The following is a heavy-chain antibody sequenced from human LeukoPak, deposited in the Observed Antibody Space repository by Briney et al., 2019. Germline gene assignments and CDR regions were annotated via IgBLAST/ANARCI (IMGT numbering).Heavy chain of an antibody. D-gene: IGHD5-12*01. CDR1: GYTLTELS. V-gene: IGHV1-24*01. CDR3: ATSPYGGYAVLDY. Sequence: ASVRVSCKVSGYTLTELSMHWVRQAPGKGLEWMGGFDPEDGETIYAQKFQGRVTMTEDTSTDTAYMELSSLRSEDTAVYYCATSPYGGYAVLDYWGQGTLVTVSS. J-gene: IGHJ4*02. CDR2: FDPEDGET.